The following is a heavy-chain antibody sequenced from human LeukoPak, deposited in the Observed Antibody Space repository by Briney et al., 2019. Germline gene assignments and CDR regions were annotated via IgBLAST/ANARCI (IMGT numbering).Heavy chain of an antibody. CDR1: GFSFSIYW. D-gene: IGHD3-22*01. CDR3: ASPNYYDTLAFDI. CDR2: INSDGSVT. Sequence: GGSLRLSCAASGFSFSIYWMYWVRQAPGKGLVWVSRINSDGSVTSYADSVKGRFTISRDNANNMLYLQMNGLRAEDSAVYYCASPNYYDTLAFDIWGQGTMVTVSS. V-gene: IGHV3-74*01. J-gene: IGHJ3*02.